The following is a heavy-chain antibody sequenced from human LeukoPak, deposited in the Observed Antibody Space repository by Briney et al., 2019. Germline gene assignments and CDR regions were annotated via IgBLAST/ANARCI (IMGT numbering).Heavy chain of an antibody. CDR2: ISSSGSTI. V-gene: IGHV3-48*03. CDR3: ARDGLYSYGPGDKYFDY. D-gene: IGHD5-18*01. CDR1: GFTFSSYE. J-gene: IGHJ4*02. Sequence: PGGSLRLSCAASGFTFSSYEMNWVRQAPGKGLEWVSYISSSGSTIYYADSMKGRFTISRDNAKNSLYLQMNSLRAEDTAVYYCARDGLYSYGPGDKYFDYWGQGTLVTVSS.